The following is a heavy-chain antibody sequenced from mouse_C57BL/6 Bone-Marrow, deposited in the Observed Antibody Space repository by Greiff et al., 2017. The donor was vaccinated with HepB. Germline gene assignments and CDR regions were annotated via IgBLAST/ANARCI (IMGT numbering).Heavy chain of an antibody. J-gene: IGHJ2*01. Sequence: EVQLQQSGAELVRPGASVKLSCTASGFNIKDDYMHWVKQRPEQGLEWIGWIDPENGDTEYATKFQGKATITADTSSNTAYLQLSSLTAEDTAVYYCTTSGGYYWGDYWGQGTTLTVSS. V-gene: IGHV14-4*01. D-gene: IGHD2-3*01. CDR1: GFNIKDDY. CDR2: IDPENGDT. CDR3: TTSGGYYWGDY.